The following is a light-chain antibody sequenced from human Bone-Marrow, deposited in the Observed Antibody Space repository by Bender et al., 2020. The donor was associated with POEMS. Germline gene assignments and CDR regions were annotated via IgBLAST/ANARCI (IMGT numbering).Light chain of an antibody. V-gene: IGLV2-14*02. J-gene: IGLJ3*02. Sequence: QSALTQAASVSGSPGQSITISCTGASSDFGPYNLVSWYQHHPGKAPKLMIYEVFKRPSGVSNRFSGSKSGNMASLTITGLQADDEGHYYCLSYDSGLKGWVFGGGTHLTVL. CDR3: LSYDSGLKGWV. CDR2: EVF. CDR1: SSDFGPYNL.